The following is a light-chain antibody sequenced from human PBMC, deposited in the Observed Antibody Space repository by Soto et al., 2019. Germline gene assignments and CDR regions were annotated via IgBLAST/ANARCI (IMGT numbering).Light chain of an antibody. CDR2: GAF. Sequence: EIVLTQSPGTLSFFPGERATLSCRASQSVSSRNLAWYRQKPGQAPSLLIYGAFNRATGIPDRFSGSGSATDFTLTISRLEPADFALYYCLLYGDSPPAYTFGQGTKLDIK. CDR3: LLYGDSPPAYT. CDR1: QSVSSRN. J-gene: IGKJ2*01. V-gene: IGKV3-20*01.